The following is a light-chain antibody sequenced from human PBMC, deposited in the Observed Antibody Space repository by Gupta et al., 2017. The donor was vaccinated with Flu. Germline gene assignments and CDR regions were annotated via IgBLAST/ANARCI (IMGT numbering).Light chain of an antibody. CDR3: RQREHCPWA. V-gene: IGKV2-30*01. Sequence: VALGKPASSCCSTSHGLVYRDGRNVLNWFQQRPGQAPRRLIYMASHRDSGVPDRFSGSGSGTDFTLKISSGEAEDVGVYFCRQREHCPWAFGQGTKVEIK. CDR2: MAS. CDR1: HGLVYRDGRNV. J-gene: IGKJ1*01.